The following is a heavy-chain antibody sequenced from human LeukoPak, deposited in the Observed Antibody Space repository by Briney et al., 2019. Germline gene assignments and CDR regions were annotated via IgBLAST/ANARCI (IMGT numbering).Heavy chain of an antibody. V-gene: IGHV4-59*01. CDR1: GGSISSYY. CDR3: ARGSYGSGSRLDY. CDR2: IYYSGST. D-gene: IGHD3-10*01. Sequence: PSETLSLTCTVSGGSISSYYWSWIRQPPGKGLEWIGYIYYSGSTNYNPSLKSRVTVSVDTSKNQFSLKLSSVTAADTAVYYCARGSYGSGSRLDYWGQGTLVTVSS. J-gene: IGHJ4*02.